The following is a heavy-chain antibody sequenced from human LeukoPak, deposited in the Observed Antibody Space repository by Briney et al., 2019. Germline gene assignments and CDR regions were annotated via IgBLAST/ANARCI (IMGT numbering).Heavy chain of an antibody. V-gene: IGHV4-4*07. Sequence: SETLSLTCTVSGGSTSSYYWSWIRQPAGKGLEWIGRINTSGSTNYNPSLKSRVTMSVDTSKNQFSLKLGSVTAADTAVYYCAREGVVAATQFDYWGQGTLVTVSS. D-gene: IGHD2-15*01. CDR2: INTSGST. CDR1: GGSTSSYY. J-gene: IGHJ4*02. CDR3: AREGVVAATQFDY.